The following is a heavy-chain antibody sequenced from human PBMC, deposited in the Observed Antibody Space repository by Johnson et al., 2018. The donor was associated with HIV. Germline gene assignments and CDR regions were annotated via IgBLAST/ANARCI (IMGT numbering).Heavy chain of an antibody. Sequence: VQLVESGGGLVQPGGSLRLSCAASGFTFSSYAMHWVRQAPGKGLEWVAVISYDGSNNYYAASVKGRFTISRDNSKNTLYLQMNSLRAEDTAVYYCARDNIVLMVGGAFDIWGQGTMVTVSS. CDR2: ISYDGSNN. J-gene: IGHJ3*02. CDR1: GFTFSSYA. V-gene: IGHV3-30-3*01. CDR3: ARDNIVLMVGGAFDI. D-gene: IGHD2-8*01.